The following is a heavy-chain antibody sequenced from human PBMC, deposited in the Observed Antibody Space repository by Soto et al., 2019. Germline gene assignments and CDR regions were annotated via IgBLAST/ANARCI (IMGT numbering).Heavy chain of an antibody. V-gene: IGHV4-59*01. CDR3: AKATKRAAAGRYEYYKYGMDV. D-gene: IGHD6-13*01. J-gene: IGHJ6*02. CDR2: IYYSGST. CDR1: GGSISSYY. Sequence: PSETLSLTCTVSGGSISSYYWSWIRQPPGKGLEWIGYIYYSGSTNYNPSLKSRVTISVDTSKNQFSLKLSSVTAADTAVYYCAKATKRAAAGRYEYYKYGMDVGGQGTTVTVSS.